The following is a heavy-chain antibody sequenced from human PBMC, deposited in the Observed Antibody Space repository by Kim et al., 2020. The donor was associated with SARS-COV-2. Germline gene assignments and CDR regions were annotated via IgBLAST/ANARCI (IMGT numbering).Heavy chain of an antibody. CDR1: GFTFSSYG. V-gene: IGHV3-33*01. CDR2: IWYDGSNK. CDR3: ARDWYSSPRGVFQH. D-gene: IGHD6-13*01. J-gene: IGHJ1*01. Sequence: GGSLRLSCAASGFTFSSYGMHWVRQAPGKGLEWVAVIWYDGSNKYYADSVKGRFTISRDNSKNTLYLQMNSLRAEDTAVYYCARDWYSSPRGVFQHWGQGTLVTVSS.